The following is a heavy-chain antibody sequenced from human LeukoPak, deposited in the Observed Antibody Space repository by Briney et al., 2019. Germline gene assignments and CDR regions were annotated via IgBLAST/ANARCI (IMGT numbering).Heavy chain of an antibody. CDR3: ASYLWGNDY. D-gene: IGHD1-26*01. Sequence: GGSLRLSCAASGFTLSGYWMSWVCQAPGKGLEWVSSISSSSSYIYYADSVKGRFTISRDNAKNSLYLQMNSLRAEDTAVYYCASYLWGNDYWGQGTLVTVSS. V-gene: IGHV3-21*01. CDR1: GFTLSGYW. CDR2: ISSSSSYI. J-gene: IGHJ4*02.